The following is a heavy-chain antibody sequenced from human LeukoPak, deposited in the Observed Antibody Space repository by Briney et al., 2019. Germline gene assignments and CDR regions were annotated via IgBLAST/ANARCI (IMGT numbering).Heavy chain of an antibody. CDR3: AKGGPGYSSSWTPFDY. CDR2: ISGSGGST. V-gene: IGHV3-23*01. D-gene: IGHD6-13*01. Sequence: GGSLKLSCAASGFTFSSYAMSWVRQAPGKGLEWVSAISGSGGSTYYADSVKGRFTISRDNSKNTLYLQMNSLRAEDTAVYYCAKGGPGYSSSWTPFDYWGQGTLVTVSS. J-gene: IGHJ4*02. CDR1: GFTFSSYA.